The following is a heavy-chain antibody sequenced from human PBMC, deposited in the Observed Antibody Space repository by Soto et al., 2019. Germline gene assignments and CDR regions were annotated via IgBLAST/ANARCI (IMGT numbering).Heavy chain of an antibody. D-gene: IGHD5-12*01. V-gene: IGHV4-4*07. CDR3: AREGSYSAYNFAHGIQLWSFDF. CDR1: GGSINTFY. J-gene: IGHJ4*02. CDR2: IFSSGST. Sequence: SETLSLTCTVSGGSINTFYWSWVRQPAGKGLEWIGRIFSSGSTSFNPSLESRVAMSVDTSKNPFSLNLSSVTAADMAVYYCAREGSYSAYNFAHGIQLWSFDFWGQGALVTVSS.